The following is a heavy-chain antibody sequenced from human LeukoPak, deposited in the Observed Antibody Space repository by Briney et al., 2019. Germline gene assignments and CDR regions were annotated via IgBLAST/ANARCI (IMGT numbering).Heavy chain of an antibody. J-gene: IGHJ4*02. CDR1: GFTFRISR. Sequence: QPGGSLRLSCAASGFTFRISRMHWVPHSRGKGPMWVSRICPYGTVTNYADSVKVRFIISGDNARNTVYLKMKGLGVEDTAVYYCVREFRSADYCGQGTLVTVSS. CDR3: VREFRSADY. CDR2: ICPYGTVT. V-gene: IGHV3-74*01.